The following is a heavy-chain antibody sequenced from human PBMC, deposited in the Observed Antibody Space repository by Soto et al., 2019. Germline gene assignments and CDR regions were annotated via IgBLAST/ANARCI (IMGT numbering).Heavy chain of an antibody. J-gene: IGHJ4*02. Sequence: QFHLVQSGAEVKKPGASVKVSCKASGYTFTSYGITWVRQAPGQGLEWMGWISAHNGNTDYARKLQGRVIVTRDTSTSTAYMELRSLISDDTAVYYCARGRYGDYWGQGALVTVYS. CDR1: GYTFTSYG. V-gene: IGHV1-18*01. D-gene: IGHD1-1*01. CDR2: ISAHNGNT. CDR3: ARGRYGDY.